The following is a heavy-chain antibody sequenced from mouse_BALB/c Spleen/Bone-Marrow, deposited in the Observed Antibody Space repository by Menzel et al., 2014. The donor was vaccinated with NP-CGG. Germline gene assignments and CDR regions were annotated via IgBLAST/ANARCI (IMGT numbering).Heavy chain of an antibody. D-gene: IGHD2-1*01. J-gene: IGHJ4*01. V-gene: IGHV3-8*02. CDR3: ARWDFGNHYAMDY. CDR1: GDSITSGF. CDR2: ISYSGTT. Sequence: EVQLQQSGPSVVKPPQTLSLTCSVTGDSITSGFWNWIRKFPGNKLEYMGYISYSGTTYYNPSLKSRISFTRDTSKNQYYLQLIAVTTEDTATYFCARWDFGNHYAMDYWGQGTSVTVSS.